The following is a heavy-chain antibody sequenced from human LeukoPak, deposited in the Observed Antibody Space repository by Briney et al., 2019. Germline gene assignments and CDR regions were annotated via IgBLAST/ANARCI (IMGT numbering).Heavy chain of an antibody. V-gene: IGHV1-18*04. CDR2: ISAYNGNT. Sequence: ASVKVSCKASGYTFINYYMHWVRQAPGQGLEWMGWISAYNGNTNYAQKLQGRVTMTTDTSTSTAYMELRSLRSDDTAVYYCARWREYSSGLDYWGQGTLVTVPS. CDR3: ARWREYSSGLDY. D-gene: IGHD6-19*01. J-gene: IGHJ4*02. CDR1: GYTFINYY.